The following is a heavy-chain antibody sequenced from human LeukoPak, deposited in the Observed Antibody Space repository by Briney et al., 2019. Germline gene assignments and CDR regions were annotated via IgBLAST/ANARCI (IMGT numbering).Heavy chain of an antibody. CDR2: IKQDGSDK. CDR1: GFTFTTHW. J-gene: IGHJ3*02. CDR3: ARPQVNDYGDCGI. Sequence: GGSLRLSCAASGFTFTTHWMSWVRQAPGKGLEWVANIKQDGSDKKYVESVKGRFTISRDNAKNLLFLQMNSLRAEDTAVYYCARPQVNDYGDCGIWGQGTMVAVSS. D-gene: IGHD4-17*01. V-gene: IGHV3-7*01.